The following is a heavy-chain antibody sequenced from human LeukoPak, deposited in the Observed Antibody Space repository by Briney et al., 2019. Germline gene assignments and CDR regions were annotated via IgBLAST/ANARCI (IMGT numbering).Heavy chain of an antibody. CDR1: GYTFTGYY. J-gene: IGHJ4*02. V-gene: IGHV1-2*02. D-gene: IGHD1-26*01. Sequence: ASVMVSCKASGYTFTGYYMRWVRQAPGGGVEWMGWINPNSGGTNYAQNLQGRVTMTRDTSISTGYMELSRLRSDDTAVYYCARDSPIGIVGATSDYWGQGTMVTVSS. CDR2: INPNSGGT. CDR3: ARDSPIGIVGATSDY.